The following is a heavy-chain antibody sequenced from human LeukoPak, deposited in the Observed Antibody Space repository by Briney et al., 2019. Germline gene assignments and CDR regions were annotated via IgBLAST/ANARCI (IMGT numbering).Heavy chain of an antibody. D-gene: IGHD1-26*01. CDR1: GFTFSSYS. J-gene: IGHJ3*02. CDR2: ISSSSSNI. Sequence: GGSLRLSCAASGFTFSSYSMNWVRQAPGKGLEWVSYISSSSSNIYYVDSVKGRFTISRDNAKNSLYLQMSSLRAEDTAVYYCARRLTIVGAGDAFDIWGQGTMVTVSS. CDR3: ARRLTIVGAGDAFDI. V-gene: IGHV3-48*04.